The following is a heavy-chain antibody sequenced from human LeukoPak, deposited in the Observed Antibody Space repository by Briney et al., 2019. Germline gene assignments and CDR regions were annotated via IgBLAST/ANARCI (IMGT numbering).Heavy chain of an antibody. V-gene: IGHV4-59*01. CDR3: ARGTQVRRSGIGY. Sequence: AETLSLTCNVSRDSISNYYGSWIRQSPGEGLEGIGYIYYTWNTNYNPSLKSRVAMSVDTSKNKFSLTLASVTAADTAVYSCARGTQVRRSGIGYWGQGILVTVSS. CDR2: IYYTWNT. CDR1: RDSISNYY. D-gene: IGHD1-26*01. J-gene: IGHJ4*02.